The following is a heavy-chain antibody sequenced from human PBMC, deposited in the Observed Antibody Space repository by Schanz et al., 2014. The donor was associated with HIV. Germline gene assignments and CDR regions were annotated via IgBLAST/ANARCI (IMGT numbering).Heavy chain of an antibody. Sequence: QVQLVQSGAEVKKPGSSVKVSCKASGVTFSSYAISWVRQAPGQGLEWLAGMIPILGSTNYAQEFQGRVTITADESTGTAYMELSSLRSEDTAIYYCASIISVDRGFDPWGQGTLVTVSS. J-gene: IGHJ5*02. CDR2: MIPILGST. D-gene: IGHD5-12*01. CDR1: GVTFSSYA. CDR3: ASIISVDRGFDP. V-gene: IGHV1-69*01.